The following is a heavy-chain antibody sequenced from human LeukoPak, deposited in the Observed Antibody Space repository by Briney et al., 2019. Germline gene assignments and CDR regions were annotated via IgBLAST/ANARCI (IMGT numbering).Heavy chain of an antibody. Sequence: GGSLRLSCAASGFTFSSYSMNWVRQAPGKGLEGVSSISSSSSYIYYADSVKGRFTISRDNAHNSPYLQMKSLRAEDTAVYYCARGQKAWSGYVGYWGQGTLVTVSS. CDR3: ARGQKAWSGYVGY. CDR2: ISSSSSYI. V-gene: IGHV3-21*01. J-gene: IGHJ4*02. D-gene: IGHD3-3*01. CDR1: GFTFSSYS.